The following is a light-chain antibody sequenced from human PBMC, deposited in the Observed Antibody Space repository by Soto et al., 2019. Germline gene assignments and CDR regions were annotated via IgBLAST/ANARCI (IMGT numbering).Light chain of an antibody. CDR3: LQYGSSPRT. CDR1: QSVSSSY. V-gene: IGKV3-20*01. CDR2: GAS. J-gene: IGKJ1*01. Sequence: EIALTQSPGTLSLSPGERAALSCRASQSVSSSYLAWYQQRPGQAPRLLIYGASNRATDIPDRFSGSGSGTDFTLTISRLEPEDFAVYYCLQYGSSPRTCGQGTKVEIK.